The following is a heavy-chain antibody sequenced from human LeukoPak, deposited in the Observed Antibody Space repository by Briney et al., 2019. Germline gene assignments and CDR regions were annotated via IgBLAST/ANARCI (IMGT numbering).Heavy chain of an antibody. Sequence: SQTLSLTCTVSGGSISSGGYYWSWIRQHPGKGLEWIGYIYYSGSTYYNPSLKSRVTISVDTSKNQFSLKLSSVTAADTAVYYCARGHYDFWSGYRSRIPFDYWGQGTLVTVSS. J-gene: IGHJ4*02. CDR3: ARGHYDFWSGYRSRIPFDY. V-gene: IGHV4-31*03. CDR2: IYYSGST. D-gene: IGHD3-3*01. CDR1: GGSISSGGYY.